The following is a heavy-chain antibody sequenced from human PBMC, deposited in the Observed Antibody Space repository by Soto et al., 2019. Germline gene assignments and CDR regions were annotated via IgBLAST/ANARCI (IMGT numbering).Heavy chain of an antibody. D-gene: IGHD3-9*01. CDR3: AKGGATYGFLTHDY. V-gene: IGHV3-23*01. Sequence: EVQLLESGGGLVQPGGSLRLSCAASRFTFSNFAMSWVRQAPGKGLEWVSTITGTSANTYYTDSVKGRFAISRDNSQNTLYLQMNSLTTEDTAVYYCAKGGATYGFLTHDYWGQGTLVTVSS. CDR2: ITGTSANT. CDR1: RFTFSNFA. J-gene: IGHJ4*02.